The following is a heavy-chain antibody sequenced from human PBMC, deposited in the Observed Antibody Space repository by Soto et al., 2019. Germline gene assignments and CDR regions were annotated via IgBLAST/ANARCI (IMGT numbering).Heavy chain of an antibody. CDR2: ISSSSSTI. Sequence: GGSLRLSCAASGFSLRSYSMNWVRQAPGKGLEWVSYISSSSSTIYYADSVKGRFTISRDNAKNSLYLQMNSLRDEDTAVYYCATRGGYSHYFDYWGQGTLVTVS. CDR1: GFSLRSYS. CDR3: ATRGGYSHYFDY. V-gene: IGHV3-48*02. D-gene: IGHD5-18*01. J-gene: IGHJ4*02.